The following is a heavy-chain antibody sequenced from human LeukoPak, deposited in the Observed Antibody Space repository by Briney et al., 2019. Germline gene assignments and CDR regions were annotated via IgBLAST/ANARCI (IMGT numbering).Heavy chain of an antibody. CDR2: MRYDGSNK. D-gene: IGHD5-18*01. V-gene: IGHV3-30*02. CDR3: AKAGASSGVYTAMSY. Sequence: GGSLRLSCTASTFTFRTYGMHWVRQAPGKGLEWVAFMRYDGSNKYYADSVKGRFSISRDNSKNTLYLQMNSLRAEDTAVYYCAKAGASSGVYTAMSYWGQGTLVTVSS. CDR1: TFTFRTYG. J-gene: IGHJ4*02.